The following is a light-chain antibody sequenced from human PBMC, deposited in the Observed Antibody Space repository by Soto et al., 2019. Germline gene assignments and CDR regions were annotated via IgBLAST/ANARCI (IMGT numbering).Light chain of an antibody. CDR2: WAS. Sequence: DIVMTQSPDSLAASLGERATINCKSSQTVLYSSTNENYLAWYQLKPGQPPKLLISWASTRESGVPDRFSGSGSGTDFTLTISSLQAEDSAVYYCQQRKNWPPITFGQGTRLEIK. V-gene: IGKV4-1*01. CDR1: QTVLYSSTNENY. J-gene: IGKJ5*01. CDR3: QQRKNWPPIT.